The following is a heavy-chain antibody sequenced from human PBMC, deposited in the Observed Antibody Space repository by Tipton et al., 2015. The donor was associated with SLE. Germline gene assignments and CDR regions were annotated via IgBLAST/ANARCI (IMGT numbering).Heavy chain of an antibody. V-gene: IGHV4-34*01. Sequence: TLSLTCAVCGGSFSGYHWSWIRQPPGKGLGWIGEINHSGSATYNPSLKSRVTISLDTSKNQFSLKLRSVTAADTAVYYCARGGYDFWSGPGNYWGQGTLVTVSS. J-gene: IGHJ4*02. CDR1: GGSFSGYH. CDR3: ARGGYDFWSGPGNY. D-gene: IGHD3-3*01. CDR2: INHSGSA.